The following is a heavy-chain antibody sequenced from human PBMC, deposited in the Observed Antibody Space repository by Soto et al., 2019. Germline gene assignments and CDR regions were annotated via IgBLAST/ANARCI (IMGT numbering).Heavy chain of an antibody. CDR2: ISSGGSTI. CDR1: GFTFRSYA. D-gene: IGHD5-18*01. V-gene: IGHV3-48*03. J-gene: IGHJ6*02. Sequence: GGSLRLSCLASGFTFRSYAMNWVRQAPGKGLEWVSYISSGGSTIYCADSVKGRFTISRDNAKNSLYLQMNSLRAEDAAVHYCARGTYNYGAIGGMDVWGQGTTVTVSS. CDR3: ARGTYNYGAIGGMDV.